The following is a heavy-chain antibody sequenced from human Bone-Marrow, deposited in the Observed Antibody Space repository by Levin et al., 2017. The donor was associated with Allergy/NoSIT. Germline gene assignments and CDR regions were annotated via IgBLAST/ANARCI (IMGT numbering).Heavy chain of an antibody. CDR1: GFSFSRYA. J-gene: IGHJ6*02. Sequence: GGSLRLSCVASGFSFSRYAMNWVRQIPGRGLQWVSTISGSGTTYHADSVQGRLTISRDNSKNTLFLQMDSLRAEDTGVYYCAKFGDQHDILSAYNPGGSLGLDVWGPGTTVTVSS. CDR3: AKFGDQHDILSAYNPGGSLGLDV. CDR2: ISGSGTT. D-gene: IGHD3-16*01. V-gene: IGHV3-23*01.